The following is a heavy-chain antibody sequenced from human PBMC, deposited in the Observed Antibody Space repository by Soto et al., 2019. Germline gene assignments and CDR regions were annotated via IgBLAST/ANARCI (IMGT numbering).Heavy chain of an antibody. Sequence: SVKVSCKASGGTFSSYAISWVRQAPGQGLEWMGGIIPIFGTANYAQKFQGRVTITADKSTSTAYMELSSLRSEDTAVYYCARDDYGDNISFDYWGQGTLVTVSS. CDR1: GGTFSSYA. J-gene: IGHJ4*02. D-gene: IGHD4-17*01. CDR3: ARDDYGDNISFDY. CDR2: IIPIFGTA. V-gene: IGHV1-69*06.